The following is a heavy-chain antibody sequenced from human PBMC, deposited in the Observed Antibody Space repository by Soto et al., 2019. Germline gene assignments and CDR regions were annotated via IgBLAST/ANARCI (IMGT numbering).Heavy chain of an antibody. D-gene: IGHD3-3*01. CDR2: IVVGSGNT. J-gene: IGHJ6*02. CDR1: GFTFTSSA. V-gene: IGHV1-58*02. CDR3: ARDPAIFGVVKLGDYYYYGMDV. Sequence: VKVSCKASGFTFTSSAMQWVRQARGQRLEWIGWIVVGSGNTNYAQKFQERVTITRDMSTSTAYMELSSLRSEDTAVYYCARDPAIFGVVKLGDYYYYGMDVWGQGTTVTVSS.